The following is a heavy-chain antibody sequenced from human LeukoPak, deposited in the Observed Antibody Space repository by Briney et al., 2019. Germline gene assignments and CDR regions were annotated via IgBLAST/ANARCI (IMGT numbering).Heavy chain of an antibody. CDR3: AKGGPFMAAPYYYYGMDV. J-gene: IGHJ6*02. Sequence: GGSLRLSCAASGFTFSSYAMSWVRQAPGKGLEWVSAISGSGGSTYYADSVKGRFTISRDNSKNTLYLQMNSLRAEDTAVYYCAKGGPFMAAPYYYYGMDVWGQGTTVTVSS. CDR2: ISGSGGST. D-gene: IGHD6-13*01. V-gene: IGHV3-23*01. CDR1: GFTFSSYA.